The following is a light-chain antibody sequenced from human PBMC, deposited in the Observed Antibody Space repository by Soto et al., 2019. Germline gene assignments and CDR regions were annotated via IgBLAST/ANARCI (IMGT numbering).Light chain of an antibody. CDR2: EAT. CDR3: SLYASTNTVM. Sequence: QSALTQPASVSGSPGQSITISCTGTSSDIVRYNLVSWYQQHPGKPPKLMIYEATKRTSGVSNRFSGSKSVNTASLTISGLQDEDEDDYYCSLYASTNTVMVGGGTKLTVL. V-gene: IGLV2-23*01. J-gene: IGLJ2*01. CDR1: SSDIVRYNL.